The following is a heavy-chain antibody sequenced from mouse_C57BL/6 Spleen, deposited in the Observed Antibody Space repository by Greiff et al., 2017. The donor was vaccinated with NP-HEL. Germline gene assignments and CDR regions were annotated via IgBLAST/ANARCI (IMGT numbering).Heavy chain of an antibody. Sequence: EVHLVESGGGLVKPGGSLKLSCAASGFTFSSYAMSWVRQTPEKRLEWVATISDGGSYTYYPDNVKGRFTISRDNAKNNLYLQMSHLKSEDTAMYYCARDGSSGSAMDYWGQGTSVTVSS. CDR3: ARDGSSGSAMDY. CDR1: GFTFSSYA. D-gene: IGHD3-2*02. V-gene: IGHV5-4*01. J-gene: IGHJ4*01. CDR2: ISDGGSYT.